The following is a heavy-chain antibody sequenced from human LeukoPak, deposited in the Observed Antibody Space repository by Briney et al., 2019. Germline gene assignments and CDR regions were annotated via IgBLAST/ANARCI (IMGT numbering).Heavy chain of an antibody. J-gene: IGHJ4*02. Sequence: SETLSLTCTVSGGSISTYYWSWIRQPPGKGLEWIGYIYHSGSTNYNPTLKSRVTISVDTSKNQFSLKLSSVTAADTAVYYCARSTLSYGDYVNYFDSWGQGTLVTVSS. V-gene: IGHV4-59*01. CDR2: IYHSGST. D-gene: IGHD4-17*01. CDR3: ARSTLSYGDYVNYFDS. CDR1: GGSISTYY.